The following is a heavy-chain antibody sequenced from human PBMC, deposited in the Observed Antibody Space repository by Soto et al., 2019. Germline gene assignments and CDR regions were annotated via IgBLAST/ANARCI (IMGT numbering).Heavy chain of an antibody. D-gene: IGHD6-6*01. V-gene: IGHV3-33*01. CDR3: ARGLRSVLDY. J-gene: IGHJ4*02. CDR2: ISNDENIK. CDR1: GFTFSNFG. Sequence: QVQLVESGGGVVQPGGSLRLSCVASGFTFSNFGMHWVRQAPGKGLEWVAVISNDENIKQYAESVRGRFAISRDNSKNTLYLQMTRLRAEDTAIYYCARGLRSVLDYWGQGTLVTLSS.